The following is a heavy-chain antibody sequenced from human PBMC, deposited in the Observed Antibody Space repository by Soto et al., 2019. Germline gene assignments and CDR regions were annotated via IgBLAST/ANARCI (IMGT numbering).Heavy chain of an antibody. CDR2: ISISSSYI. CDR1: GFTFSSYS. CDR3: ARKLGYCTGGICYCDY. J-gene: IGHJ4*02. D-gene: IGHD2-8*02. Sequence: GGSLRLSCAASGFTFSSYSMNWVRQAPGEGLEWLSSISISSSYIYYADSVKGRFTISRDNAKNSVFLEMNSLRAEDTAMYYCARKLGYCTGGICYCDYWGQGT. V-gene: IGHV3-21*06.